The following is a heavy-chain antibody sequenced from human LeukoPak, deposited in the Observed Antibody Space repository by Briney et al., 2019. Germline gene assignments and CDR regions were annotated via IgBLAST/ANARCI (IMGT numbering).Heavy chain of an antibody. V-gene: IGHV3-15*01. J-gene: IGHJ3*02. CDR3: TTRRDSSRAFDI. Sequence: GGSLRLSCAASGFTFSNAWMSWVRQAPGKGLEWVGRIKSKTDGGTTDYAAPVKGRFTISRDDPKNTLYLHMNSLKTEDTAVYYCTTRRDSSRAFDIWGQGTMVTVSS. D-gene: IGHD3-22*01. CDR1: GFTFSNAW. CDR2: IKSKTDGGTT.